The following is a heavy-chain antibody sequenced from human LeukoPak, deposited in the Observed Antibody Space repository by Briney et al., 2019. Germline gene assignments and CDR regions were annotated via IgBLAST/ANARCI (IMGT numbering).Heavy chain of an antibody. V-gene: IGHV3-7*01. Sequence: GGSLGLSCAASGFTFSSYWMSWVRQAPGKGLEWVANIKQDGSEKYYVDSVKGRFTISRDNAKNSLYLQMNSLRAEDTAVYYCARAGDSGSYYFNYWGQGTLVTVSS. CDR3: ARAGDSGSYYFNY. CDR2: IKQDGSEK. D-gene: IGHD1-26*01. J-gene: IGHJ4*02. CDR1: GFTFSSYW.